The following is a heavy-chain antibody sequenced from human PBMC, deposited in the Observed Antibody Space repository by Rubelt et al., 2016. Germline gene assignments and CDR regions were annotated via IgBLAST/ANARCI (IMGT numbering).Heavy chain of an antibody. D-gene: IGHD6-19*01. CDR1: GLSVSTNY. J-gene: IGHJ4*02. CDR3: AREWLGNLFY. V-gene: IGHV3-66*01. Sequence: EAQLVESGGGLVQPGGSLRLTCEASGLSVSTNYMTWVRQAPGKGLEWVSIISGGGRTYYADSVKGRFTISRDNFENTMYLQMNSLRTEDTAVYCCAREWLGNLFYWGQGTLVSVSS. CDR2: ISGGGRT.